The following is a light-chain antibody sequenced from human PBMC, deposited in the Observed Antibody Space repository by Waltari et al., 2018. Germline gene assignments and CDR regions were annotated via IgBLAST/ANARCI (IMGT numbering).Light chain of an antibody. CDR1: SSDVGSXNL. Sequence: ALTQPXXXXGSPGQSITISXTGTSSDVGSXNLVSWYQQHPGKAPKLMIYEGXXRPSXXXXXXXGSKSXNTASLTXSXXQAEDEAXXYCCSYAXXXXXVFGGXTKLTV. CDR3: CSYAXXXXXV. CDR2: EGX. J-gene: IGLJ3*02. V-gene: IGLV2-23*01.